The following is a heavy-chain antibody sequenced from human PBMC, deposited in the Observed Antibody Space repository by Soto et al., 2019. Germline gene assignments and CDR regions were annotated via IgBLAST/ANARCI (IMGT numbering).Heavy chain of an antibody. CDR1: GYTFTSYG. CDR2: MNPNSGNT. Sequence: ASVKVSCKASGYTFTSYGISWVRQAPGQGLEWMGWMNPNSGNTGYAQKFQGRVTMTRNTSISTAYMELSSLRSEDTAVYYCARAKGYDHQGRFDPWGQGTLVTVSS. CDR3: ARAKGYDHQGRFDP. V-gene: IGHV1-8*02. D-gene: IGHD6-13*01. J-gene: IGHJ5*02.